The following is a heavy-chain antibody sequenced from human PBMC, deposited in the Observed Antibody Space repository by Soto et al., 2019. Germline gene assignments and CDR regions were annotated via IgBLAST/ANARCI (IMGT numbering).Heavy chain of an antibody. CDR1: GFTFSSYW. D-gene: IGHD3-10*01. Sequence: PGGSLRLSCAASGFTFSSYWMHWVRQAPGKGLVWVAVISYDGSNKYYADSVKGRFTISRDNSKNTLYLQMNSLRAEDTAVYYCARGRFGELTLLYYYYYGMDVWGQGTTVTVSS. CDR3: ARGRFGELTLLYYYYYGMDV. J-gene: IGHJ6*02. V-gene: IGHV3-30-3*01. CDR2: ISYDGSNK.